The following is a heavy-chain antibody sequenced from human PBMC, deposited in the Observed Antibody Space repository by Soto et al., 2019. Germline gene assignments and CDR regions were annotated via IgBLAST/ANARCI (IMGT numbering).Heavy chain of an antibody. CDR2: IKEDGSEK. CDR3: VRFSILVSGRGRGAFFDS. Sequence: GGSLRLSCAASGFTFSNYWMSWVRQVPGKGPAWVSNIKEDGSEKYYVDSVKGRFTISRDNAKNSVHLQMNSLRDEDTAVYYCVRFSILVSGRGRGAFFDSWGQGTPVTVSS. CDR1: GFTFSNYW. D-gene: IGHD6-19*01. J-gene: IGHJ4*02. V-gene: IGHV3-7*03.